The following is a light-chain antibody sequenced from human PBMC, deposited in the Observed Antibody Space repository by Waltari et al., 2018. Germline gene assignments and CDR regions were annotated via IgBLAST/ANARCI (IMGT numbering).Light chain of an antibody. CDR3: QQYYSTPFT. Sequence: DIVMTQSPDSLAVSLGERATNNGKSSQSVLFTSNSKNYLAWYQQKPGQPPKLLIYWASTRESGVPDRFSGSGSGTDFTLTISSLRAEDVAVYYCQQYYSTPFTFGPGTKVDIK. V-gene: IGKV4-1*01. J-gene: IGKJ3*01. CDR2: WAS. CDR1: QSVLFTSNSKNY.